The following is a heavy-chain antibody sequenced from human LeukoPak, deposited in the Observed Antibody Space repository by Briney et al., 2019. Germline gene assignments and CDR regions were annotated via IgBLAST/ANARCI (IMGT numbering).Heavy chain of an antibody. CDR3: ARDPRYYYDNSGYFDC. J-gene: IGHJ4*02. CDR2: IYYNGTT. CDR1: GGSISSGSYY. Sequence: SETLSLTCTVSGGSISSGSYYWSWIRQPAGKGLEWLGYIYYNGTTYYNPSLKSRVTISVDTSKTQFSLKLSSVTAADTAVYYCARDPRYYYDNSGYFDCWGQGTLVTVSS. D-gene: IGHD3-22*01. V-gene: IGHV4-30-4*08.